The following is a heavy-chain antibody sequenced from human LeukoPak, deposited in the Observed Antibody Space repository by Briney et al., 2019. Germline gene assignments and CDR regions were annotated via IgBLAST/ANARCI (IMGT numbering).Heavy chain of an antibody. CDR2: INPSGGST. J-gene: IGHJ5*02. Sequence: ASVNVSCKASGYTFTSYYMHWVRQAPGQGLEWMGIINPSGGSTSYAQKFQGRVTMTRDTSTSTVYMELSSLRSEDTAVYYCARALDYGDYRSWFDPWGQGTLVTVSS. D-gene: IGHD4-17*01. CDR1: GYTFTSYY. V-gene: IGHV1-46*01. CDR3: ARALDYGDYRSWFDP.